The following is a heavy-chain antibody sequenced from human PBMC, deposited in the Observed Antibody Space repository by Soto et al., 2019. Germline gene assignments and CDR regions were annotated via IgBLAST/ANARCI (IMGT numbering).Heavy chain of an antibody. Sequence: ASETLSLTCTGSGGSLSRGGYYWSWIRQHPGKGLEWIGYIYYSGSTYYNPSLKSRVTISVDTSKNQFSLKLSSVTAADTAVYYCAREYCGSSCPGLFAYSGQGTLVTVSS. D-gene: IGHD6-13*01. CDR1: GGSLSRGGYY. J-gene: IGHJ4*02. CDR2: IYYSGST. CDR3: AREYCGSSCPGLFAY. V-gene: IGHV4-31*03.